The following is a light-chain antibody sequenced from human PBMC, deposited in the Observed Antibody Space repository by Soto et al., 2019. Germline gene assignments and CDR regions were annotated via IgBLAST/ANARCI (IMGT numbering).Light chain of an antibody. CDR2: GAS. CDR1: QSVRSSH. J-gene: IGKJ4*01. Sequence: EIVLTHSPGTLSLSRGEGATLSWSASQSVRSSHLAWYQQKPGQAPRLLIYGASSRATGIPDRFSGSGSGTDFTLTISRLEPEDFAVYYCQQYDSSPLTFGGGTKVDIK. CDR3: QQYDSSPLT. V-gene: IGKV3-20*01.